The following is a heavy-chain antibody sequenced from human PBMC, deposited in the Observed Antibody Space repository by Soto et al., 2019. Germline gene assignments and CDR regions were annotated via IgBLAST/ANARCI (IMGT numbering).Heavy chain of an antibody. CDR3: ASGNAWEVLLAY. CDR2: INHSGST. V-gene: IGHV4-34*01. Sequence: QVQLQQWGAGLLKPSETLSLICAVYGGSFSGYHWSWIRQPPGKGLEWIGEINHSGSTNYNPSLKSRVTISLDTSQNQFSLKLSSVTAADTAVYYCASGNAWEVLLAYWGQGTLVTVSS. CDR1: GGSFSGYH. D-gene: IGHD1-26*01. J-gene: IGHJ4*02.